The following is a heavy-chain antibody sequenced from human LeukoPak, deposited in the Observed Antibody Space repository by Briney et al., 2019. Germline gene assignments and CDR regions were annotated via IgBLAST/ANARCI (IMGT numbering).Heavy chain of an antibody. CDR2: ISSSSSYI. J-gene: IGHJ3*02. CDR1: GFTFSSYS. CDR3: ARKAVAGRKDAFDI. D-gene: IGHD6-19*01. Sequence: GGSLRLSCAASGFTFSSYSMNWVRQAPGKGLEWVSSISSSSSYIYYADSVKGRFTISRDNGKNSLYLQMNSLRAEDTAVYYCARKAVAGRKDAFDIWGQGTMVTVSS. V-gene: IGHV3-21*01.